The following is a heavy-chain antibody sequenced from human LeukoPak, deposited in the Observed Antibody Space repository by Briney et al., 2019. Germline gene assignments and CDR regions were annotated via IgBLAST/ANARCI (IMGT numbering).Heavy chain of an antibody. CDR2: ISTYNGNT. D-gene: IGHD3-3*01. Sequence: GASVKVSCKASGYTFTSYGINWMRQAPGQGLEWMGWISTYNGNTNYAQRLQGRVTMTTETSTSTAYMELRSLRSDDTAVYYCARVSGEWLYAGGDDYWGQGTLVTVSS. J-gene: IGHJ4*02. CDR1: GYTFTSYG. V-gene: IGHV1-18*01. CDR3: ARVSGEWLYAGGDDY.